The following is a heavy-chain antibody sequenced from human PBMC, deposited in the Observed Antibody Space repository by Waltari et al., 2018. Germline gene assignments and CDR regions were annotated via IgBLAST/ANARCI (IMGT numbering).Heavy chain of an antibody. D-gene: IGHD4-17*01. Sequence: QVRLVESGGGVVQLGRSLPISCAASGFPFINYAIHWVRQPPGKGLEWVAVISYDANNKYYADSVKGRFSISRDNSKNTLYLQMSSLRTEDTAIYYCARGVPNYGDYGPSWGQGTLVTVSS. V-gene: IGHV3-30-3*01. CDR3: ARGVPNYGDYGPS. J-gene: IGHJ5*02. CDR2: ISYDANNK. CDR1: GFPFINYA.